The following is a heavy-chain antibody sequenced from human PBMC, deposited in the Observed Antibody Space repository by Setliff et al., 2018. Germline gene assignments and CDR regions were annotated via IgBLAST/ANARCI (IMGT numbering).Heavy chain of an antibody. D-gene: IGHD2-15*01. CDR2: IRDDGGNK. CDR3: ARTCSGSGCYAGLES. J-gene: IGHJ4*02. V-gene: IGHV3-30*02. CDR1: GFTFSNYR. Sequence: GGSLRLSCAASGFTFSNYRMHWVRQAPGKGLEWVAVIRDDGGNKYHADSVKGRFTISRDNSKNTLYLQMNSLRPEDTAVYYCARTCSGSGCYAGLESWGQGTPVTVSS.